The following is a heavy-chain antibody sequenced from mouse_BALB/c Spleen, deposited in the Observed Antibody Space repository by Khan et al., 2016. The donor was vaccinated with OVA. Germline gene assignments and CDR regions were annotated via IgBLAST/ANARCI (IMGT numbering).Heavy chain of an antibody. Sequence: EVQLKESGPGLVKPSQSPSLTCTVTGYSITSDYAWNWIRQFPGNELEWMGFISYSGNTNYNPSLKSRISITRDTSEDQFFLQLNSVTTEDTATYYCARISGGDFDYWGQGTTLTVSS. V-gene: IGHV3-2*02. CDR1: GYSITSDYA. CDR3: ARISGGDFDY. D-gene: IGHD4-1*01. J-gene: IGHJ2*01. CDR2: ISYSGNT.